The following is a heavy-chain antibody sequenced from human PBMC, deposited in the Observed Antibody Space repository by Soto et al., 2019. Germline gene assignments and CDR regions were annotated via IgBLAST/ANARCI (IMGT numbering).Heavy chain of an antibody. CDR2: ISGSDGST. V-gene: IGHV3-23*01. Sequence: EVQLLESGGGLVQPGGSLKLSCAVSGFTFSSYGTSWVLQAPGKGLEWVSGISGSDGSTYYADSVKGRFTISRDNSKNTLYLQMNSLRAEDTAVYYCAKVAAAAATADAFDIWGQGTRVTVSS. CDR1: GFTFSSYG. D-gene: IGHD6-25*01. CDR3: AKVAAAAATADAFDI. J-gene: IGHJ3*02.